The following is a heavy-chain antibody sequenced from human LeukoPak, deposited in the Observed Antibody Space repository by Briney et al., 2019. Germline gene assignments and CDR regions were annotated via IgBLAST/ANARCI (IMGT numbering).Heavy chain of an antibody. CDR2: INPSGGST. Sequence: GASVKVSCKAPGYTFTSYYMHWVRQAPGQGLEWMGIINPSGGSTSYAQKFQGRVTMTRDMSTSTGYMELSSLRSEDTAVYYCARPRDFGTVGTWFDPWGQGTLVTVSS. CDR3: ARPRDFGTVGTWFDP. V-gene: IGHV1-46*01. J-gene: IGHJ5*02. CDR1: GYTFTSYY. D-gene: IGHD3/OR15-3a*01.